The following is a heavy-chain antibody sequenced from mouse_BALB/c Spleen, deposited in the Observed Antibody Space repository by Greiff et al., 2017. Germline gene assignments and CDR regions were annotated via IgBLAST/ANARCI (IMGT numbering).Heavy chain of an antibody. V-gene: IGHV14-3*02. CDR3: ARSGGRGYYDD. J-gene: IGHJ2*01. CDR2: IDPANGNT. D-gene: IGHD2-3*01. Sequence: VQLQQSGAELVKPGASVKLSCTASGFNIKDTYMHWVKQRPEQGLEWIGRIDPANGNTKYDPKFQGKATITADPSSNTAYLQLSSLTSEDTAVYYCARSGGRGYYDDWGQGTTLTVSS. CDR1: GFNIKDTY.